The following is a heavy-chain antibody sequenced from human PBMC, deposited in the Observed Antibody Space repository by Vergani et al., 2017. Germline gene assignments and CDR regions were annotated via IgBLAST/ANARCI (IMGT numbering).Heavy chain of an antibody. CDR1: GGSFSGYY. J-gene: IGHJ6*03. CDR3: ARVGSKVWNYYYMDV. CDR2: INHSGST. D-gene: IGHD3-16*01. V-gene: IGHV4-34*01. Sequence: QVQLQQWGAGLLKPSETLSLTCAVYGGSFSGYYWSWIRQPPGKGLEWIGEINHSGSTNYNPSLKSRVTISVDTSKNRFSLKLSSVTAADTAVYYCARVGSKVWNYYYMDVWGKGTTVTVSS.